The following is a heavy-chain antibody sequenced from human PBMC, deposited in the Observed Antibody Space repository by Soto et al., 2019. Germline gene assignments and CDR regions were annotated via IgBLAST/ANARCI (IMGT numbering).Heavy chain of an antibody. J-gene: IGHJ6*03. CDR3: AKTGCDSSYYYSYYLDV. D-gene: IGHD2-21*02. CDR1: GFTFSSYA. CDR2: ISGSGGST. V-gene: IGHV3-23*01. Sequence: GGSLRLSCAASGFTFSSYAMSWVRQAPGKGLEWVSAISGSGGSTYYADSVKGRFTISRDNSKNTLYLQMNSLRAEDTAVYYCAKTGCDSSYYYSYYLDVWGKGPTVTVSS.